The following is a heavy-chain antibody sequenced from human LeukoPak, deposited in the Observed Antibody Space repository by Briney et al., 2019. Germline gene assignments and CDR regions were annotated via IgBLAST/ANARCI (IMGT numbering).Heavy chain of an antibody. CDR2: ISVYSGNI. J-gene: IGHJ5*02. CDR1: GYTFTSYG. CDR3: ARYMTRLRARWENLGFDP. V-gene: IGHV1-18*01. Sequence: ASVKVSCKASGYTFTSYGISWVRQAPGQGLEWMVWISVYSGNINYAQTLQGRVTMTTGTSTTTAYMELRSLRSDDTAVYYWARYMTRLRARWENLGFDPWGEGTLVTVS. D-gene: IGHD1-14*01.